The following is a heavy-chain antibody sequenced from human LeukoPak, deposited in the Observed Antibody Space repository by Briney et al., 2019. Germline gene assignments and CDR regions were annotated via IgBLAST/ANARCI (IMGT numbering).Heavy chain of an antibody. D-gene: IGHD5-18*01. Sequence: SVKVSCKASGYTFTGYYMHWVRQAPGQGLEWMGWINPNSGGTNYAQKFQGRVTMTRDTSISTAYMELSRLRSDDPAVYYCARAQTRGYSSGYFFWGQGALVTVSS. V-gene: IGHV1-2*02. CDR1: GYTFTGYY. J-gene: IGHJ4*02. CDR2: INPNSGGT. CDR3: ARAQTRGYSSGYFF.